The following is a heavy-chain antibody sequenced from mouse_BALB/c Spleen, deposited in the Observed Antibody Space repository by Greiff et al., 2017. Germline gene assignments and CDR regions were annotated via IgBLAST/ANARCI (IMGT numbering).Heavy chain of an antibody. CDR1: GFTFSSFG. V-gene: IGHV5-17*02. Sequence: DVQLVESGGGLVQPGGSRKLSCAASGFTFSSFGMHWVRQAPEKGLEWVAYISSGSSTIYYADTVKGRFTISRDNPKNTLFLQMTSLRSEDTAMYYCAREGNYNWYFDVWGAGTTVTVSS. J-gene: IGHJ1*01. D-gene: IGHD2-1*01. CDR2: ISSGSSTI. CDR3: AREGNYNWYFDV.